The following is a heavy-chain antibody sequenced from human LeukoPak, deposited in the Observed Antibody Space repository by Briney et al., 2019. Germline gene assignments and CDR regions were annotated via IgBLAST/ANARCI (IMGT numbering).Heavy chain of an antibody. J-gene: IGHJ4*02. V-gene: IGHV3-30*02. Sequence: GGSLRLSCAASGFTFSSYAMSWVRQAPGKGLEWVAFIQYDGSNKYYVDSVKGRFTISRDNSKNTLYLQMNSLRAEDTAVYYCAKDPHPKGSYRSCFDYWGQGTLVTVSS. CDR1: GFTFSSYA. D-gene: IGHD3-16*02. CDR2: IQYDGSNK. CDR3: AKDPHPKGSYRSCFDY.